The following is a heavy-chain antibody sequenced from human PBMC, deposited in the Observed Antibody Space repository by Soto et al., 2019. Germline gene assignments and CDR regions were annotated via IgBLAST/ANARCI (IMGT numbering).Heavy chain of an antibody. CDR1: GGSVSSGSYY. CDR3: ATTTVTTSAFDI. CDR2: IYYSGST. V-gene: IGHV4-61*01. J-gene: IGHJ3*02. Sequence: LSLTCTVSGGSVSSGSYYWSWIRQLPGKGLEWIGYIYYSGSTNYNPSLKSRVTISVDTSKNQFSLKLSSVTAADTAVYYCATTTVTTSAFDIWGQGTMVTVSS. D-gene: IGHD4-17*01.